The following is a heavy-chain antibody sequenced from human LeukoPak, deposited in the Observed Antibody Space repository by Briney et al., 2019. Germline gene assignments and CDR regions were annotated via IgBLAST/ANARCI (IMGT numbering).Heavy chain of an antibody. CDR3: ARDPPLIYCSSTSCPGDY. CDR1: GYTLTSYA. D-gene: IGHD2-2*01. CDR2: ISAGNGNT. Sequence: GASVNVSCKASGYTLTSYAMQWVRQGPGQRLEWMGWISAGNGNTKYSQKFQGRVTITRDTSASTAYMELSSLRSEDTAVYYCARDPPLIYCSSTSCPGDYWGQGTLVTVSS. V-gene: IGHV1-3*01. J-gene: IGHJ4*02.